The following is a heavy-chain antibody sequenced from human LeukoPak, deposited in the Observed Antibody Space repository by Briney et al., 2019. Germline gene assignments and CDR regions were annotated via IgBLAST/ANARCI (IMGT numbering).Heavy chain of an antibody. D-gene: IGHD3-22*01. CDR1: GFTFSSYA. V-gene: IGHV3-23*01. CDR2: ISGSGGST. J-gene: IGHJ6*03. CDR3: AGRGGYYDRPYYYYYMDV. Sequence: SGGSLRLSCAASGFTFSSYAMSWVRQAPGKGLEWVSAISGSGGSTYYADSVKGRFTISRDNSKKTLYLQMNSLRAEDTAVYYCAGRGGYYDRPYYYYYMDVWGKGTTVTVSS.